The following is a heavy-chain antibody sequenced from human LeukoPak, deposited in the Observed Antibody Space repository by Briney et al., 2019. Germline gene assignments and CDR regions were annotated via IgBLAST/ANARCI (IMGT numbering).Heavy chain of an antibody. CDR3: ARDRIAVAGRAFDY. CDR1: GFTFSSYS. J-gene: IGHJ4*02. D-gene: IGHD6-19*01. CDR2: ISSSSSYI. Sequence: TGGSLRLSCAASGFTFSSYSMTWVRQAPGKGLEWVSSISSSSSYIYYADSVKGRFTISRDNAKNSLYLQMNSLRAEDTAVYYCARDRIAVAGRAFDYWGQGTLVTVSS. V-gene: IGHV3-21*01.